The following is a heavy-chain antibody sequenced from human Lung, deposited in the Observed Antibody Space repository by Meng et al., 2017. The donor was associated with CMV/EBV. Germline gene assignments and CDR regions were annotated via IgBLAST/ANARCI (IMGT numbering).Heavy chain of an antibody. V-gene: IGHV3-30*02. CDR1: GFTFNNYC. CDR2: LRYEGITK. J-gene: IGHJ4*02. Sequence: GGSXRLXXVASGFTFNNYCMHWVRQIPGKGLEWVAYLRYEGITKYYADSVKGRFTISRDSSKNTLYLQMNSLRDDDTAVYYCAKDRSSSSFFDYWGQGALVTVSS. CDR3: AKDRSSSSFFDY. D-gene: IGHD6-6*01.